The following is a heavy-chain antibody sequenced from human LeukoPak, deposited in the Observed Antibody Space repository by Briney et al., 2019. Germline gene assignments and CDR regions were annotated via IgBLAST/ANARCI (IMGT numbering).Heavy chain of an antibody. Sequence: GASVKVSYKASGYTFTSYGISWVRQAPGQGLEWMGWISAYNGNTNYAQKLQGRVTMTTDTSTSTAYMELRSLRSDDTAVYYCARVLGGGSRSFWFDPWGQGTLVTVSS. D-gene: IGHD2-15*01. V-gene: IGHV1-18*01. CDR1: GYTFTSYG. J-gene: IGHJ5*02. CDR2: ISAYNGNT. CDR3: ARVLGGGSRSFWFDP.